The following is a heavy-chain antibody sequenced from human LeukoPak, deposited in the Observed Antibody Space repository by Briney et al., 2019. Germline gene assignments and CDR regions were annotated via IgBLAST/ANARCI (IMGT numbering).Heavy chain of an antibody. D-gene: IGHD2-15*01. CDR1: GSTFSDQY. V-gene: IGHV3-72*01. CDR2: TANKANSYTT. J-gene: IGHJ3*02. CDR3: TRGYSGSWIYAFDI. Sequence: GGSLRLSCVASGSTFSDQYMDWVSQAPGKGLEWVGRTANKANSYTTEYAASVKGRFIISRDDSRNSLYLQMNSLKIEDTAVYHCTRGYSGSWIYAFDIWGQGTLVTVSS.